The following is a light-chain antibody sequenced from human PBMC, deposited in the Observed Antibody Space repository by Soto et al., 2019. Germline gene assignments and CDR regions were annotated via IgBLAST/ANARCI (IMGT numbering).Light chain of an antibody. Sequence: EIVMTQSPATLSVSPGERATLSCRASQSVSSSFAWYQQRPGQAPRLLIYDTATRATGIPARFSGSGSGTEFTLTIYSLQSEDFAIYCCQQYNNWPWTFGQGTKVEI. J-gene: IGKJ1*01. V-gene: IGKV3-15*01. CDR2: DTA. CDR1: QSVSSS. CDR3: QQYNNWPWT.